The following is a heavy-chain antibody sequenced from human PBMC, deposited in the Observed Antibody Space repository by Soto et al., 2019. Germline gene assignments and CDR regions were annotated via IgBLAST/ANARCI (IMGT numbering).Heavy chain of an antibody. Sequence: GASLKISCKGSGYSFTSYWIGWVRQMPGKGLEWMGIIYPGDSDTRYSPSFQGQVTISADKYISTAYLQWSSLKASDTAMYYCARHSYSSGWYASPYWFDPWGQGTLVTVSS. CDR3: ARHSYSSGWYASPYWFDP. J-gene: IGHJ5*02. V-gene: IGHV5-51*01. CDR1: GYSFTSYW. D-gene: IGHD6-19*01. CDR2: IYPGDSDT.